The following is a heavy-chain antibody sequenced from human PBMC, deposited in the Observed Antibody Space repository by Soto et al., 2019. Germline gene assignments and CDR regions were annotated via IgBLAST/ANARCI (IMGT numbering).Heavy chain of an antibody. Sequence: LRLSGAASGSTFSSYDMNWVRQAPGKGLEWVSYISRSTNVIYNTDSVKGRITISRDNAKNSLYLQMNSLRAEDTAVYYCAREARGGGYFDYWGPGTPVTVSS. J-gene: IGHJ4*02. V-gene: IGHV3-48*03. D-gene: IGHD2-15*01. CDR3: AREARGGGYFDY. CDR2: ISRSTNVI. CDR1: GSTFSSYD.